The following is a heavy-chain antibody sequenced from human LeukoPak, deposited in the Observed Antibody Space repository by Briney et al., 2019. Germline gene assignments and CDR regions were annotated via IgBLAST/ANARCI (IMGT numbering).Heavy chain of an antibody. CDR2: IIPIFGTA. D-gene: IGHD3-10*01. J-gene: IGHJ4*02. Sequence: SVKVSCKASGGTFSSYAISWVRQAPGQGLEWMGGIIPIFGTANYAQKFQGRVTITADESTSTAYMELSSLRSDDTAVYYCATDLEPDYYGSVTRYFDYLGQGTLVTVSS. V-gene: IGHV1-69*01. CDR3: ATDLEPDYYGSVTRYFDY. CDR1: GGTFSSYA.